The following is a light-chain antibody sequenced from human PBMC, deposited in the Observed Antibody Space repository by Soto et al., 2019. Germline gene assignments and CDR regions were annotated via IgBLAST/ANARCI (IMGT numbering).Light chain of an antibody. CDR2: GAY. J-gene: IGKJ2*01. CDR3: QLLSSNPPFT. CDR1: EVISND. Sequence: DIQLTQSPSFLSASMGDRVTITCRASEVISNDLAWYQHKPGKAPKLLIYGAYTLQSGVPSRFTGSGSGTDFTLTISSLQPEDFANYYCQLLSSNPPFTFGQGTRLAIK. V-gene: IGKV1-9*01.